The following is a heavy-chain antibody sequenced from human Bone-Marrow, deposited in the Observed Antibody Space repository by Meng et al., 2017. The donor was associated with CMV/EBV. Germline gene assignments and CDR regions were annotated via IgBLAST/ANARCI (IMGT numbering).Heavy chain of an antibody. CDR2: IYYSGST. J-gene: IGHJ6*02. Sequence: SETLSLTCTVSGGSISSYYWSWIRQPPGKGLEWIGYIYYSGSTNYNPSLKSRVTISVDTSKNQFSLKLSSVTAADTAVYYCARERYNWNYHLGMDVWGQGTTVTVSS. V-gene: IGHV4-59*01. CDR1: GGSISSYY. CDR3: ARERYNWNYHLGMDV. D-gene: IGHD1-20*01.